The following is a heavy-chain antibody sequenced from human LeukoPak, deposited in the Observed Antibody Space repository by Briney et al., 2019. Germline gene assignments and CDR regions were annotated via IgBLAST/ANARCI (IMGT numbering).Heavy chain of an antibody. CDR2: MNPNSGNT. CDR1: GYTFTSYD. Sequence: ASVKVSCKASGYTFTSYDINWVRQATGQGLEWMGWMNPNSGNTGYAQKFQGRVTMTRNTSISTAYMELSSLRSEDTAVYYCAIPSSGSSPFDYWGQGTLVTVSS. D-gene: IGHD6-19*01. CDR3: AIPSSGSSPFDY. V-gene: IGHV1-8*01. J-gene: IGHJ4*02.